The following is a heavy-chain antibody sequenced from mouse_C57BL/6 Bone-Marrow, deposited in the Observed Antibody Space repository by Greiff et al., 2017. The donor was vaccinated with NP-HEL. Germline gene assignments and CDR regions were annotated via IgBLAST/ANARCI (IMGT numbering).Heavy chain of an antibody. V-gene: IGHV5-6*01. CDR2: ISSGGSYP. D-gene: IGHD1-1*01. J-gene: IGHJ4*01. Sequence: EVKLVESGGDLVKPGGSLKLSCAASGFTFSSYGMSWVRQTPDKRLEWVATISSGGSYPYYPDSVKGRFTISRDNAKNTLYLQSSSLKSEDTAMYSCARHDGSIHGRVYYAMDYWGQGTSVTVSS. CDR3: ARHDGSIHGRVYYAMDY. CDR1: GFTFSSYG.